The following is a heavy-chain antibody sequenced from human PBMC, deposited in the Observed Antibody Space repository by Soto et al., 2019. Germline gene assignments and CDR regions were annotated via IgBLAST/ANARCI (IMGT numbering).Heavy chain of an antibody. V-gene: IGHV1-2*02. CDR1: GYSSTGYY. CDR2: INPNSGGT. CDR3: ADVPRLMYSHRFDA. J-gene: IGHJ4*03. D-gene: IGHD6-13*01. Sequence: VQVLYSASGYSSTGYYMKCLRQDPIQGLEGVGGINPNSGGTNYAQKFQGRVTMTRGTSISTTYMAVGKMGSDDTAVYCRADVPRLMYSHRFDAWGQGTMVTVSS.